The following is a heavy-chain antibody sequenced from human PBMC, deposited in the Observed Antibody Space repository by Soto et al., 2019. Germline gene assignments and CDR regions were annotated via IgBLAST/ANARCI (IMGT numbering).Heavy chain of an antibody. D-gene: IGHD3-22*01. V-gene: IGHV4-59*01. CDR1: GGSISGYY. CDR3: ASVGNYYDSSGYYYEPHFDY. J-gene: IGHJ4*02. CDR2: IYYSGST. Sequence: PSETLSLTCTVSGGSISGYYWSWIRQPPGKGLEWIGYIYYSGSTNYNPSLKSRVTISVDTSKNQFSLKLSSVTAADTAVYYCASVGNYYDSSGYYYEPHFDYWGQGTLVTVSS.